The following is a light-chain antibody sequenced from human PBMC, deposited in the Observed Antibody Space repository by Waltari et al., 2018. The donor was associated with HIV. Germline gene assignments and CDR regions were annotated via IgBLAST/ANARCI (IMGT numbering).Light chain of an antibody. CDR2: SNN. J-gene: IGLJ3*02. CDR3: ATWDDSPDGPV. V-gene: IGLV1-44*01. CDR1: SSNIGSNT. Sequence: QSVLTQPPSASGTPGQRVTISCSGSSSNIGSNTVNWYQHLPGTAPKLLIYSNNRRPAGVPDRFSGSKSGTSASLAISGLQSEDEADYYCATWDDSPDGPVFGGGTKLTVL.